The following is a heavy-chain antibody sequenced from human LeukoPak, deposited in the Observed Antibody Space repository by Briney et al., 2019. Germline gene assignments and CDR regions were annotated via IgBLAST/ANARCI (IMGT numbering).Heavy chain of an antibody. D-gene: IGHD4-23*01. Sequence: GGSLRLSCAASGLTFSSYGMHWVRQAPGKGLEWVAVISYDGSNKYYADSVKGRFTISRDNSKNTLYLQMNSLRAEDTAVYYCAREKLYYFDYWGQGTLVTVSS. J-gene: IGHJ4*02. CDR3: AREKLYYFDY. V-gene: IGHV3-30*19. CDR2: ISYDGSNK. CDR1: GLTFSSYG.